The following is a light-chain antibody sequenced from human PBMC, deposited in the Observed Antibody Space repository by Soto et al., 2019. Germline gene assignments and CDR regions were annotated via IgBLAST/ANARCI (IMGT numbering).Light chain of an antibody. CDR1: QSVSSN. CDR3: QQYGSSQT. CDR2: GAS. Sequence: IVMTQSPATLSVSLGESATXXXRASQSVSSNLAWYXQKPGXXPXXLIYGASSRATGIPDRFSGSGSGTDFTLTISRLEPEDFAVDYCQQYGSSQTFGQGTKVDNK. J-gene: IGKJ1*01. V-gene: IGKV3-20*01.